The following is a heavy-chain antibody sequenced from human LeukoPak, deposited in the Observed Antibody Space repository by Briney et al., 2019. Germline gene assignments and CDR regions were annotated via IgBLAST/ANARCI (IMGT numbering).Heavy chain of an antibody. CDR3: ASVLWFGELLPLFDY. Sequence: GGSLRLSCAASGFTFSSYWMSWVRQAPGKGLEGVANIKQDGSEKYYVDSVKGRFTISRDNAKNSLYLQMNSLRAEDTAVYYCASVLWFGELLPLFDYWGQGTLVTVSS. CDR2: IKQDGSEK. D-gene: IGHD3-10*01. CDR1: GFTFSSYW. J-gene: IGHJ4*02. V-gene: IGHV3-7*01.